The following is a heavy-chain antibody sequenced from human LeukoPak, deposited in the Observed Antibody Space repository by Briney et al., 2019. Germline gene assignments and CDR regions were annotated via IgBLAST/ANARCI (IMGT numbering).Heavy chain of an antibody. J-gene: IGHJ6*02. D-gene: IGHD3-3*01. Sequence: GASVKVSCKASGYTFTSYYMHWVRQAPGQGLEWMGIINPSGGSTSYAQEFQGRVTMTRDTSTSTVYMELSSLRSEDTAVYYCARGDYDFWSGYYTGIYYYYGMDVWGQGTTVTVSS. CDR2: INPSGGST. V-gene: IGHV1-46*01. CDR1: GYTFTSYY. CDR3: ARGDYDFWSGYYTGIYYYYGMDV.